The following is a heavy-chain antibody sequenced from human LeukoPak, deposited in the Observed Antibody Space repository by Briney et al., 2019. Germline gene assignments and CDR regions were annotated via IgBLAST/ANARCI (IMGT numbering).Heavy chain of an antibody. V-gene: IGHV3-7*03. CDR2: IKQDGSEK. CDR1: GFTFSSYW. D-gene: IGHD2-2*01. CDR3: ARELVVPAAVTGDY. J-gene: IGHJ4*02. Sequence: QTGGSLRLSCAASGFTFSSYWMSWVRQAPGKGRKGVANIKQDGSEKYYVDSVKGRFTISRDNAKNSLYLQMNSLRAEDTAVYYCARELVVPAAVTGDYWGQGTLVTVSS.